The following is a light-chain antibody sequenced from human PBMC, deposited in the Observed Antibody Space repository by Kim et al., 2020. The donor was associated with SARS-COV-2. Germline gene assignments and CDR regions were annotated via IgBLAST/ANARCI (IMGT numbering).Light chain of an antibody. J-gene: IGKJ4*01. Sequence: DIQMTQSPSSLSASVGDRVTITCQASQDITKYLNWYQQKPGKAPKLLISDASNLETGVPPRFSGSGSGTDFTFTISSLQPEDIATYYWEQFHRRLSFGGGTKVDIK. CDR1: QDITKY. V-gene: IGKV1-33*01. CDR2: DAS. CDR3: EQFHRRLS.